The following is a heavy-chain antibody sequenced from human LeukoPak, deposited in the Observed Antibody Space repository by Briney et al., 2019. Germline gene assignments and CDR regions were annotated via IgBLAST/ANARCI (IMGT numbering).Heavy chain of an antibody. V-gene: IGHV3-7*01. CDR3: ARGAIFGVILDRYYFDY. Sequence: GGSLRLSCAASGFTFSSYWMSWVRQAPGMGLEWVANIKQDGSEKYYVDSVKGRFTISRDNAKNSLYLQMNSLRAEDTAVYYCARGAIFGVILDRYYFDYWGQGNLVTVSS. CDR2: IKQDGSEK. J-gene: IGHJ4*02. CDR1: GFTFSSYW. D-gene: IGHD3-3*01.